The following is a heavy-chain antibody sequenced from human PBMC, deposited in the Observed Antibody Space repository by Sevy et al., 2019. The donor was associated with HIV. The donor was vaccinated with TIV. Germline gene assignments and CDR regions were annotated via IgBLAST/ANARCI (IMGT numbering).Heavy chain of an antibody. CDR1: GDSFTSHW. V-gene: IGHV5-51*01. D-gene: IGHD3-22*01. J-gene: IGHJ4*02. Sequence: GESLKISCQGSGDSFTSHWIGWVRHMPGKGLEWMGIIFPDDSDTRYSPSFQGQVTFSADKSINTAYLQWSSLKASDTAMYYCVTSRSGYFDSSGYYIYWGQGTLVTVSS. CDR3: VTSRSGYFDSSGYYIY. CDR2: IFPDDSDT.